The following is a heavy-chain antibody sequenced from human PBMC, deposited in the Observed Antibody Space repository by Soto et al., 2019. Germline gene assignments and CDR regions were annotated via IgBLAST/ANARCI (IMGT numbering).Heavy chain of an antibody. CDR1: GYTFTSYY. J-gene: IGHJ4*02. V-gene: IGHV1-46*01. Sequence: ASVKVSCKASGYTFTSYYMHWVRQAPGQGLEWMGIINPSGGSTSYAQKFQGRVTMTRDTSTSTDYMELSSLRSEDTAVYYCAGERDGTSWSSADSLHYWGQGTLVTVSS. CDR2: INPSGGST. D-gene: IGHD6-13*01. CDR3: AGERDGTSWSSADSLHY.